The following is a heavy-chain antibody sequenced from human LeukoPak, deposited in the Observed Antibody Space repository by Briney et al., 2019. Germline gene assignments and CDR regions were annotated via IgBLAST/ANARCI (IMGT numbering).Heavy chain of an antibody. CDR2: IKEDGREK. CDR1: GFTLGSFW. CDR3: RPGHYVSSG. V-gene: IGHV3-7*01. D-gene: IGHD3-16*01. J-gene: IGHJ4*02. Sequence: PRGSLRLSCVASGFTLGSFWMSWVRQAPGKGPEWVANIKEDGREKYYVDSVRGRFTISRDNAKNSSYLQMNSLRAKETGVTFCRPGHYVSSGWDKGTLVTVSS.